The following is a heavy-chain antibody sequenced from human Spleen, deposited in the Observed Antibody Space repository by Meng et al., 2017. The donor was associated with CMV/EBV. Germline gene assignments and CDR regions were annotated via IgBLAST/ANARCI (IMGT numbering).Heavy chain of an antibody. J-gene: IGHJ6*02. CDR3: ARGQDSSSSYYYYYYGMDV. V-gene: IGHV1-8*03. Sequence: ASVKVSCKASGYTFTSYGISWVRQAPGQGLEWMGWMNPNSGNTGYAQKFQGRVTITRNTSISTAYMELSSLRSEDTAVYYCARGQDSSSSYYYYYYGMDVWGQGTTVTVSS. CDR2: MNPNSGNT. CDR1: GYTFTSYG. D-gene: IGHD6-13*01.